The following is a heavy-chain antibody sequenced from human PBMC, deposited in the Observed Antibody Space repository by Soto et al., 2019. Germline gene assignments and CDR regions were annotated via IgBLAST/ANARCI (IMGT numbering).Heavy chain of an antibody. J-gene: IGHJ4*02. V-gene: IGHV1-69*01. CDR1: GDLFNNHA. CDR3: AASSAIAAAVYFKF. D-gene: IGHD6-13*01. Sequence: QVQLVQSGAEVKEPGSSVKVSCKASGDLFNNHAFNWVRQAPGQGLEWMGRVSPLFSTTNYAQKFQGRVTIGADELTTIVYLEVNNLASDDTAMYYCAASSAIAAAVYFKFWGQGTLVTVSP. CDR2: VSPLFSTT.